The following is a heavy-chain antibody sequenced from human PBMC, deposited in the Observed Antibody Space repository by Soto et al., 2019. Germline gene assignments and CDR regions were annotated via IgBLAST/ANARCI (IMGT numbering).Heavy chain of an antibody. J-gene: IGHJ4*02. CDR1: GGSFSGYY. CDR3: ARSSSSSWYNY. Sequence: SETLSLTCAVYGGSFSGYYWSWIRQPPGKGLEWIGEISHSGSTNYNPSLKSRVTISVDTSKNQFSLQLSSVTAADTAVYYCARSSSSSWYNYWGQGTLVTVSS. D-gene: IGHD6-13*01. CDR2: ISHSGST. V-gene: IGHV4-34*01.